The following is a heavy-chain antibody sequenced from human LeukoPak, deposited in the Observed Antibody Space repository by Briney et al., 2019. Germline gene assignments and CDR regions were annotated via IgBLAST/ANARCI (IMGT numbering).Heavy chain of an antibody. CDR3: ARDRSISAAGDTY. Sequence: GGSLRLSCAASGFTFSDYWMHWVRQAPGKGLVWVSRVNRDGISTSYADSVKGRFTISRDNAKNTLSLQMNSLRAEDTAVYYCARDRSISAAGDTYWGQGTLVTVSS. J-gene: IGHJ4*02. D-gene: IGHD6-13*01. CDR2: VNRDGIST. CDR1: GFTFSDYW. V-gene: IGHV3-74*01.